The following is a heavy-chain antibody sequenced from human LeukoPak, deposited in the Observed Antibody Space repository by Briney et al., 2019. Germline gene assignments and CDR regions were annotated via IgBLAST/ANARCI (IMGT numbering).Heavy chain of an antibody. CDR1: GYTFTGYY. Sequence: ASVKVSCKASGYTFTGYYMHWVRQAPGQGLEWMGWINPNSGGTNYAQKFQGRVTMTRDTSISTAYMELRSLRSDDTAVYYCARETSGSRRYDYWGQGTLVTVSS. CDR3: ARETSGSRRYDY. D-gene: IGHD1-26*01. J-gene: IGHJ4*02. V-gene: IGHV1-2*02. CDR2: INPNSGGT.